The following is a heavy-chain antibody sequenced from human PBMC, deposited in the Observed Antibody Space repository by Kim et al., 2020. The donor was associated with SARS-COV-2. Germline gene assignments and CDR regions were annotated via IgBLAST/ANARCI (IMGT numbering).Heavy chain of an antibody. CDR3: AMAGQRLLVGYSYY. J-gene: IGHJ4*01. D-gene: IGHD6-25*01. V-gene: IGHV3-23*01. CDR1: GFTFTSYP. CDR2: ISDSGGRT. Sequence: GGSLRLSCTASGFTFTSYPMTWVRQAPGKGLKWVSGISDSGGRTYYGDPVRVRFTIFRYNSKSTLYLQLNTLRVEDTALYSFAMAGQRLLVGYSYYWG.